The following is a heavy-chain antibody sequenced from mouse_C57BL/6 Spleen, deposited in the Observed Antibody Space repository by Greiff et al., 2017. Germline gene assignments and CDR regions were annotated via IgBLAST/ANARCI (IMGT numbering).Heavy chain of an antibody. J-gene: IGHJ3*01. CDR2: IRSKSSNYAT. D-gene: IGHD3-2*02. CDR1: GFTFNTYA. CDR3: VRDSSGSAWFAY. Sequence: EVNVVESGGGLVQPKGSLKLSCAASGFTFNTYAMHWVRQAPGKGLEWVARIRSKSSNYATYYADSVKDRFTISRDDSQSMLYLQMNNLKTEDTAMYYCVRDSSGSAWFAYWGQGTLVTVSA. V-gene: IGHV10-3*01.